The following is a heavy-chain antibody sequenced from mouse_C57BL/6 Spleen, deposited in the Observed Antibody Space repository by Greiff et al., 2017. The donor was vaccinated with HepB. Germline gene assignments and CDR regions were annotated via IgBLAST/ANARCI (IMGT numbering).Heavy chain of an antibody. CDR3: ARDRDYYGNPFAY. V-gene: IGHV3-6*01. J-gene: IGHJ3*01. CDR1: GYSITSGYY. CDR2: LSYDGSN. Sequence: EVQLQESGPGLVKPSQSLSLTCSVTGYSITSGYYWNWIRQFPGNKLEWLGYLSYDGSNNYNPSLNNRISITRDTSKNQFFLKLNSVTTEDTATYYCARDRDYYGNPFAYWGQGTLVTVSA. D-gene: IGHD2-1*01.